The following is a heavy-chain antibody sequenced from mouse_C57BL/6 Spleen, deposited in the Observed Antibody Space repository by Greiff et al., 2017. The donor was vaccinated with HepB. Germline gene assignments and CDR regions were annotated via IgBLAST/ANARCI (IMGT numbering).Heavy chain of an antibody. CDR2: IDPNSGGT. CDR1: GYTFTSYW. J-gene: IGHJ3*01. V-gene: IGHV1-72*01. Sequence: QVQLQQPGAELVKPGASVKLSCKASGYTFTSYWMHWVKQRPGRGLEWIGRIDPNSGGTKYNEKFKSKATLTVDKPSSTAYMPLSSLTSEDSAVYYCARGGYYYGSSGSWFADWGQGTLVTVSA. D-gene: IGHD1-1*01. CDR3: ARGGYYYGSSGSWFAD.